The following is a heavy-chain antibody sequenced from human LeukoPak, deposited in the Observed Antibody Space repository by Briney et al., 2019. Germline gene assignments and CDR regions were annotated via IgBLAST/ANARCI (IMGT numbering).Heavy chain of an antibody. V-gene: IGHV3-33*06. J-gene: IGHJ5*02. CDR3: AKEGGPGYCSSTSCYHNWFDP. CDR1: GFTFSSYG. Sequence: GGSLRLSCAASGFTFSSYGMHWVRQAPGKGLEWVAVIWYGGSNKYYADSVKGRFTISRDNSKNTLYLQMNSLRAEDTAVYYCAKEGGPGYCSSTSCYHNWFDPWGQGTLVTVSS. D-gene: IGHD2-2*01. CDR2: IWYGGSNK.